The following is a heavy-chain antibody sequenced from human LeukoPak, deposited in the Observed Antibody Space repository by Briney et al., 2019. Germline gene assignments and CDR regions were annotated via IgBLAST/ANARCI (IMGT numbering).Heavy chain of an antibody. D-gene: IGHD3-10*01. CDR1: GFTFSNYW. V-gene: IGHV3-7*01. CDR3: RRGSSVSG. CDR2: IKEDGSEK. J-gene: IGHJ4*02. Sequence: GGSLRLSCAASGFTFSNYWMSWVRQAPGKGLEWVAKIKEDGSEKYYVDSVKGRFTISRDNAKNSLYLQMNSLRAEDTAVYYCRRGSSVSGWGQGTLVTVSS.